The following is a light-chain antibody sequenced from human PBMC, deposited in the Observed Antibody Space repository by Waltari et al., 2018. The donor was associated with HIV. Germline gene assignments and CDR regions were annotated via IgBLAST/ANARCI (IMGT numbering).Light chain of an antibody. V-gene: IGLV1-47*01. CDR2: RNS. Sequence: QSALTQPPSTSGTPGQTVTIPCSGSSSNIGDTYVSWYQQLPGTAPKLPIYRNSQRPSGVRDRFSGSKSGTSASLAINDLRSEDEAEYHCAAWDDSLSGWVFGGGTNLTVL. CDR3: AAWDDSLSGWV. J-gene: IGLJ3*02. CDR1: SSNIGDTY.